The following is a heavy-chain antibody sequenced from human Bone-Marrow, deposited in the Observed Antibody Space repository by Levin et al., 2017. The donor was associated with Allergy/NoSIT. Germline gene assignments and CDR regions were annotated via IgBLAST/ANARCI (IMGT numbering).Heavy chain of an antibody. CDR3: ARDRNPYYMDV. Sequence: QPGGSLRLSCAASGFTFSDYSMRWVRQAPGKGLEWLSYITKTSSPKHYADSVKGRFTISRDNAKNSVYLQMSSLRAEDTAVYYCARDRNPYYMDVWGTGTTVTVSS. J-gene: IGHJ6*03. CDR1: GFTFSDYS. D-gene: IGHD1-14*01. V-gene: IGHV3-48*01. CDR2: ITKTSSPK.